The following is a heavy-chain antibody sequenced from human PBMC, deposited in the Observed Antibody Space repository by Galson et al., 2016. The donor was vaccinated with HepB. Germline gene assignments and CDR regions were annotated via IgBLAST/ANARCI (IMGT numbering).Heavy chain of an antibody. CDR3: TRHLDPGYSSSWYFWFDP. CDR2: IRSKANNYAT. V-gene: IGHV3-73*01. Sequence: SLRLSCAVSGLTFSGSAMHWVRQASGKGLEWVGHIRSKANNYATAYAASVKGRFTISRDDSKNTAYLQMNSLKTEDTAVYYCTRHLDPGYSSSWYFWFDPWGQVTLATVSS. CDR1: GLTFSGSA. D-gene: IGHD6-13*01. J-gene: IGHJ5*02.